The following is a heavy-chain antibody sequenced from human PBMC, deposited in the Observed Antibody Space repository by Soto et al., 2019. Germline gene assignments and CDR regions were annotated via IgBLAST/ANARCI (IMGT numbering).Heavy chain of an antibody. CDR3: ARVVVAVMPRWDNWFDP. CDR1: GYTFPASD. V-gene: IGHV1-8*01. CDR2: MNPNSGET. D-gene: IGHD5-12*01. J-gene: IGHJ5*02. Sequence: ASVKVSFKTSGYTFPASDINWVRQAPGQGLEWIGWMNPNSGETGYAQQFKGRVTKTRSPSLTTAYLETDSLRSDDTAVYYCARVVVAVMPRWDNWFDPWGQETRATVPP.